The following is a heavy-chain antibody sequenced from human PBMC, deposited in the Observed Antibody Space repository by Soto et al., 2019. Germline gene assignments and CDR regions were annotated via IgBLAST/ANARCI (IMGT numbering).Heavy chain of an antibody. J-gene: IGHJ4*02. D-gene: IGHD2-2*02. V-gene: IGHV3-7*01. Sequence: EVQVVESGGGLVQPGGSLRLSCAASGFKFSTYWMSWVRQAPGKGLEWLANIKQDANEMYYVDSVKGRFTISGDSAKNSLFLIMDSLRVEDTAVYYCARILGGEYQLLYGFDYWGQGALVTVSS. CDR2: IKQDANEM. CDR3: ARILGGEYQLLYGFDY. CDR1: GFKFSTYW.